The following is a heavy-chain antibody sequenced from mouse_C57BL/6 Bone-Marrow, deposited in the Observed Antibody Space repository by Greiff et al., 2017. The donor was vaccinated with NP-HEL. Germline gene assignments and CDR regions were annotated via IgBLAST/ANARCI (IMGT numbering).Heavy chain of an antibody. Sequence: QVQLQQSGAELVRPGASVTLSCKASGYTFTDYEMHWVKQTPVHGLEWIGAIDPETGGTAYNQKFKGKAILTADKSSSTAYMELRSLTSEDSAVYYCTRSRQLGDYAMDYWGQGTSVTVSS. CDR1: GYTFTDYE. V-gene: IGHV1-15*01. CDR3: TRSRQLGDYAMDY. J-gene: IGHJ4*01. D-gene: IGHD3-2*01. CDR2: IDPETGGT.